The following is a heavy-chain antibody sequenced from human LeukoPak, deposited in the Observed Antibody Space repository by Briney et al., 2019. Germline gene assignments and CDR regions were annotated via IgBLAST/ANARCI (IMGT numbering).Heavy chain of an antibody. CDR3: ARETFPYYDFWSGYYSPRNWFDP. J-gene: IGHJ5*02. V-gene: IGHV4-39*07. CDR2: IYYSGST. CDR1: GGSISSSSYY. D-gene: IGHD3-3*01. Sequence: SETLSLTCTVSGGSISSSSYYWGWIRQPPGKGLEWIGSIYYSGSTYYNPSLKSRVTISVDTSKNQFSLKLSSVTAADTAVYYCARETFPYYDFWSGYYSPRNWFDPWGQGTLVTVPS.